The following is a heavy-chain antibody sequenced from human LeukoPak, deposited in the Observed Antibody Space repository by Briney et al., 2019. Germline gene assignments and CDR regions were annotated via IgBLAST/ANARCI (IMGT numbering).Heavy chain of an antibody. CDR2: ISGGGGST. CDR1: GFTFSSYA. D-gene: IGHD5-24*01. Sequence: GGSLRLSCAASGFTFSSYAMSWVRQAPGKGLEWVSAISGGGGSTYYADSVKGRFTISRDNSKNSLYLQMNGLRAEDTAVYYCAKDQMRWLQLPRSDYWGQGTLVTVSS. CDR3: AKDQMRWLQLPRSDY. V-gene: IGHV3-23*01. J-gene: IGHJ4*02.